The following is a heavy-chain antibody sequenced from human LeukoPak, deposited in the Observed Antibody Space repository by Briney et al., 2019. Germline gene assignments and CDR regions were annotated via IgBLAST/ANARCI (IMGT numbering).Heavy chain of an antibody. CDR3: ARDGANYYDSSGYYSVDAFDI. J-gene: IGHJ3*02. CDR1: GGSISSYY. V-gene: IGHV4-59*01. D-gene: IGHD3-22*01. CDR2: IYYSGST. Sequence: PSETLSLTCTVSGGSISSYYWSWIRQPPGKGLEWIGYIYYSGSTNYNPSPKSRVTISVDTSKNQFSLKLSSVTAADTAVYYCARDGANYYDSSGYYSVDAFDIWGQGTMVTVSS.